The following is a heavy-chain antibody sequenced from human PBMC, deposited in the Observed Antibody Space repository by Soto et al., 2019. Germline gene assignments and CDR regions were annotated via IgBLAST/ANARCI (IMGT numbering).Heavy chain of an antibody. CDR1: GGSFSGYY. Sequence: SETLSLTCAVYGGSFSGYYWSWIRQPPGKGLEWIGEINHSGSTNYNPSLKSRVTISVDTSKNQFSLKLSSVTAADTAVYYCARPSYYYDSSGIDAFDIWGQGTMVTVSS. CDR2: INHSGST. V-gene: IGHV4-34*01. CDR3: ARPSYYYDSSGIDAFDI. J-gene: IGHJ3*02. D-gene: IGHD3-22*01.